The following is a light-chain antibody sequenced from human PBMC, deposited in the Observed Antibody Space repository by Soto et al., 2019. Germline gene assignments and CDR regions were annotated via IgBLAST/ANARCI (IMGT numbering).Light chain of an antibody. CDR1: SGDVGGYYY. V-gene: IGLV2-14*01. CDR3: SSYTAGGTI. CDR2: EVS. J-gene: IGLJ1*01. Sequence: QSLLTQPASVSLSPGQSITISCTGTSGDVGGYYYVSWYQQLPGKAPKLMISEVSNRPSGVSNRFSGSKSGNTASLTISGLQAEDEADYYCSSYTAGGTIFGTGTKVTVL.